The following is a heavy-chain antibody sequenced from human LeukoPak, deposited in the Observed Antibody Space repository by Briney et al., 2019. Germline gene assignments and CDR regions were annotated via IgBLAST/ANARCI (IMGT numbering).Heavy chain of an antibody. D-gene: IGHD6-13*01. J-gene: IGHJ4*02. V-gene: IGHV3-30*18. CDR1: GFTFSSYG. CDR3: AKDQRRQQLAYFDY. Sequence: GSLSLSCAASGFTFSSYGMHWVRQAPGKGLEWVAVISYDGSNKYYADSVKGRFTISRDNSKNTLYLQMNSLRAEDTAVYYCAKDQRRQQLAYFDYWGQGTLVTVSS. CDR2: ISYDGSNK.